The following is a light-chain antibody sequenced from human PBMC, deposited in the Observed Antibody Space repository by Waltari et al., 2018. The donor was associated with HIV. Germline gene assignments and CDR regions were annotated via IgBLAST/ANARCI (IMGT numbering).Light chain of an antibody. V-gene: IGKV1-13*02. Sequence: AIHLPQTPSSLSASVGDRVTISFRASQAVSPALAWYQQKPGRPPKLLIYDASTLQTGVSLRFSGRGSVTNFSLPVNTLHPEDFATYYCQQYKSFPLTFGQGTRVEIK. CDR2: DAS. J-gene: IGKJ5*01. CDR1: QAVSPA. CDR3: QQYKSFPLT.